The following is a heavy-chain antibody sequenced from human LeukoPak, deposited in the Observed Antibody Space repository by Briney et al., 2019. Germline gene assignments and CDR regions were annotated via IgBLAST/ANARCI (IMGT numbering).Heavy chain of an antibody. V-gene: IGHV5-51*01. J-gene: IGHJ4*02. Sequence: GESLKISCKGCGYTFTHYWLGWVRQMPGKGLEWMGIISPGDSDIRYRPSFQGQITISADKSISTAYLQWSRLKASDTAMYYCARHRTFIMGPTQTDYFDNWGQGTLVTVSS. D-gene: IGHD1-26*01. CDR3: ARHRTFIMGPTQTDYFDN. CDR1: GYTFTHYW. CDR2: ISPGDSDI.